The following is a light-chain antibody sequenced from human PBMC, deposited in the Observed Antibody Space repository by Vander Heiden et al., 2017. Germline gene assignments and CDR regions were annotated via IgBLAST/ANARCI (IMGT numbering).Light chain of an antibody. J-gene: IGKJ2*01. Sequence: DIQMTQSPSSLPASVGDRVTITCRASQSISSYLNWFQQKPGKAPKLLIYAASRLQSGVPSRFSGSGSGTDFTLTISSLQPEDFATYYCQQSYNTFGQGTKLEIK. CDR3: QQSYNT. CDR1: QSISSY. CDR2: AAS. V-gene: IGKV1-39*01.